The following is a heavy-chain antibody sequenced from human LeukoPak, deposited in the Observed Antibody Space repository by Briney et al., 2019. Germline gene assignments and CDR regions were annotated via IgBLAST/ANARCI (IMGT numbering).Heavy chain of an antibody. D-gene: IGHD6-6*01. Sequence: GGSLRLSCTASGFTFGEYAMTWFRQAPGKGRGWVGHIRRKADGGTTETAASVKGRFTISRDDSKSIAYLQMNSLKAEDTSVYYCASLTSSIAARDDWGQGTLVTVSS. V-gene: IGHV3-49*03. J-gene: IGHJ4*02. CDR3: ASLTSSIAARDD. CDR1: GFTFGEYA. CDR2: IRRKADGGTT.